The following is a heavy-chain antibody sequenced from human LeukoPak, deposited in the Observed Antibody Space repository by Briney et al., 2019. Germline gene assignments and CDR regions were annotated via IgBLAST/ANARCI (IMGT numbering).Heavy chain of an antibody. J-gene: IGHJ3*02. V-gene: IGHV1-46*01. Sequence: ASVKVFCKASGYTFTSYYMHWVRQAPGQGLEWMGIINPSGGSTSYAQKFQGRVTMTRDTSTSTVYMELSSLRSEDTAVYYCANLGYCSSTSCHPDAFDIWGQGTMVTVSS. CDR2: INPSGGST. CDR1: GYTFTSYY. D-gene: IGHD2-2*01. CDR3: ANLGYCSSTSCHPDAFDI.